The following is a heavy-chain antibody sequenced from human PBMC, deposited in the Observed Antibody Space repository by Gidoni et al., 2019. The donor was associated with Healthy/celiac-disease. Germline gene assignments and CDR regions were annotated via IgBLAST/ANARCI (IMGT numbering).Heavy chain of an antibody. CDR2: ISAYNGNT. CDR3: ARDHFTSGSYNWFDP. V-gene: IGHV1-18*01. D-gene: IGHD3-3*02. CDR1: GYTFTSYG. Sequence: QVKLVQSGAEVKKPGASVKVSFKASGYTFTSYGISWVRQAPGQGLEWMGWISAYNGNTNYAQKLQGRVTMTTDTSTSTAYMELRSLRSYDTAVYYCARDHFTSGSYNWFDPWGQGTLVTVSS. J-gene: IGHJ5*02.